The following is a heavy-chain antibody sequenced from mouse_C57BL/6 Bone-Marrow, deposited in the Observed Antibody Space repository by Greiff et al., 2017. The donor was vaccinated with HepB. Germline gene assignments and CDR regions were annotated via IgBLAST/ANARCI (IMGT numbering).Heavy chain of an antibody. J-gene: IGHJ4*01. CDR2: INPGSGGT. CDR3: ARGGYSKPYAMDY. V-gene: IGHV1-54*01. CDR1: GYAFTNYL. D-gene: IGHD2-5*01. Sequence: VKLMESGAELVRPGTSVKVSCKASGYAFTNYLIEWVKQRPGQGLEWIGVINPGSGGTNYNEKFKGKATLTADKSSSTAYMQLSSLTSEDSAVYFCARGGYSKPYAMDYWGQGTSVTVSS.